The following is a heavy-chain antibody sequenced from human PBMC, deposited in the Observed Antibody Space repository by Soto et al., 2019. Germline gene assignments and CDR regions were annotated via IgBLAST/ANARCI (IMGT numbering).Heavy chain of an antibody. J-gene: IGHJ5*01. D-gene: IGHD5-12*01. V-gene: IGHV3-30-3*01. Sequence: QVQLVESGGGVVQPGRSLRLSCAASGFTFSSYAMHWVRQAPGKGLEWVAVISYDGSNKYYADSVKGRFTISRDNSKNPLYLQMNSLRAEDTAVYYCARAPGGNSGYGWFDYWGQGTLVTVSS. CDR1: GFTFSSYA. CDR2: ISYDGSNK. CDR3: ARAPGGNSGYGWFDY.